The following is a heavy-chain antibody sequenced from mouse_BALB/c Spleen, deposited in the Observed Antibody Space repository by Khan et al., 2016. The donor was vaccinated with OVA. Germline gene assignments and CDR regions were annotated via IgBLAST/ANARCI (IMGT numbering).Heavy chain of an antibody. Sequence: EVQLQESGPGLVQPSQSLSLTCTVTGYSITSDYAWNWIRQFPGNKLEWMGYISYSGSTSYNPSLKSRISITRDTSKNQFFLQLNSVTTEDTATYYCARDGHYAMDYWGQGTSVTVSS. D-gene: IGHD2-3*01. CDR1: GYSITSDYA. CDR2: ISYSGST. CDR3: ARDGHYAMDY. V-gene: IGHV3-2*02. J-gene: IGHJ4*01.